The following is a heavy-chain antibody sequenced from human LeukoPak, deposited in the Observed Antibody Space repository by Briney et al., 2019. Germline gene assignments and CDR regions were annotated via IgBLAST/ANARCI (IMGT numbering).Heavy chain of an antibody. Sequence: VASVKVSCKASGGTFSSYAISWVRQAPGQGLEWMGGIIPIFGTANYAQKFQGRVTITTDESTSTAYMELSSLRSEDTAVYYCARGPNEISGSYFGAFDIWGQGTMVTVSS. V-gene: IGHV1-69*05. J-gene: IGHJ3*02. CDR2: IIPIFGTA. CDR3: ARGPNEISGSYFGAFDI. CDR1: GGTFSSYA. D-gene: IGHD1-26*01.